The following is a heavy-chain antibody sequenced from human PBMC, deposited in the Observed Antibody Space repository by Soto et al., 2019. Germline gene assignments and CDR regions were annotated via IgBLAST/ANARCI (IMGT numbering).Heavy chain of an antibody. V-gene: IGHV4-59*01. J-gene: IGHJ4*02. CDR1: GGSLENYY. D-gene: IGHD5-18*01. Sequence: PSQTLSLTCTVSGGSLENYYWSWLRQSPGKGLEWIEYISYSGTTSYNPSLKSRVTISVXXXKXXXXLKLTSXTAADAAVYYCARFRGHSYSDYFDFWGQGVLVTGSS. CDR2: ISYSGTT. CDR3: ARFRGHSYSDYFDF.